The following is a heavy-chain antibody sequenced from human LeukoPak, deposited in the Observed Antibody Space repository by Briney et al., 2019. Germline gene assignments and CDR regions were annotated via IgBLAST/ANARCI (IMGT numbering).Heavy chain of an antibody. CDR3: ARVSGCFAP. V-gene: IGHV4-59*01. D-gene: IGHD3-10*01. CDR1: GGSISSYY. J-gene: IGHJ5*02. Sequence: PSETLSLTCTVSGGSISSYYWSWLRQPPGRGLEWIGYIYYSGSTNYNPSLKSRVTISVDTSKDQFSLKLSSVTAADTAVYYCARVSGCFAPWGQRTLVTVSS. CDR2: IYYSGST.